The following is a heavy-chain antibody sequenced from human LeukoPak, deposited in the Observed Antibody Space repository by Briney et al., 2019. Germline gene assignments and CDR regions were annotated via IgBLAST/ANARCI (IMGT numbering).Heavy chain of an antibody. J-gene: IGHJ4*02. V-gene: IGHV1-18*01. Sequence: ASVKVSCKASGYTFTSYGISWVRQAPGQGLEWMGWISAYNGNTNYAQKLQGRVTMTTDTSTSTAYMELRSLRSDDTAVYYCASTTYYDYVWGSYRKGEDFDYWGQGTLVTVSS. D-gene: IGHD3-16*02. CDR2: ISAYNGNT. CDR3: ASTTYYDYVWGSYRKGEDFDY. CDR1: GYTFTSYG.